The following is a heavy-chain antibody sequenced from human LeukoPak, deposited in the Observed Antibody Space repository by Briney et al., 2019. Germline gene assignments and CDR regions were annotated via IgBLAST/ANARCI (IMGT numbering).Heavy chain of an antibody. D-gene: IGHD2-15*01. J-gene: IGHJ5*02. V-gene: IGHV3-9*01. CDR1: GFTFDDYA. CDR3: AKGTFKYCSGGSCYSNWFDP. CDR2: ISWNSGSI. Sequence: GGSLRLSCAASGFTFDDYAMHWVRQAPGKGLEWVSGISWNSGSIGYADSVKDRFTISRDNAKNSLYLQMNSLRAEDTALYYCAKGTFKYCSGGSCYSNWFDPWGQGTLVTVSS.